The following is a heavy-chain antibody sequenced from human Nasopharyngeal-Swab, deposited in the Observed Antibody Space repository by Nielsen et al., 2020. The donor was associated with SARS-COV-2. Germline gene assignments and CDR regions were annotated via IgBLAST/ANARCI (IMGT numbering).Heavy chain of an antibody. V-gene: IGHV3-30*04. CDR3: ARDGLSGYYPYFDY. CDR2: ISYDGSNK. J-gene: IGHJ4*02. D-gene: IGHD3-22*01. CDR1: GFTFSSYA. Sequence: GGSLRLSCAASGFTFSSYAMHWVRQAPGKGLEWVAVISYDGSNKYYADSVKGRFTISRDNSKNTLYLQMNSLRAEDTAVYHCARDGLSGYYPYFDYWGQGTLVTVSS.